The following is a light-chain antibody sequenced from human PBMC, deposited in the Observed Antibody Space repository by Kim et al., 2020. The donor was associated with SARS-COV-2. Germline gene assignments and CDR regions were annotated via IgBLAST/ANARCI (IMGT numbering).Light chain of an antibody. J-gene: IGLJ3*02. CDR2: YDS. CDR1: NIGSKS. CDR3: QVWDSSSDHRV. V-gene: IGLV3-21*04. Sequence: SYELTQPPSVSVAPGKTPRITCGGNNIGSKSVHWYQQKPGQAPVLVIYYDSDRPSGIPERFSGSNSGNTATLTISRVEAGDEADYYCQVWDSSSDHRVFGGGTKLTVL.